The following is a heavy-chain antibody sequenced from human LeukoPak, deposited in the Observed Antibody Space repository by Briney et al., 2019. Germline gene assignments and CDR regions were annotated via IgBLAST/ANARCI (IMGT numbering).Heavy chain of an antibody. CDR1: GGYIRSYY. D-gene: IGHD6-13*01. Sequence: SSETLSLTCTVSGGYIRSYYWSWIRQPPGKGLEWIGYIYYSGSTNYNPSLKSRVTISVDTSKNQFSLKLSSVTATDTAVYYCARVAWGSSWYDGFDYFDYWGQGTLVTVSS. J-gene: IGHJ4*02. CDR3: ARVAWGSSWYDGFDYFDY. CDR2: IYYSGST. V-gene: IGHV4-59*01.